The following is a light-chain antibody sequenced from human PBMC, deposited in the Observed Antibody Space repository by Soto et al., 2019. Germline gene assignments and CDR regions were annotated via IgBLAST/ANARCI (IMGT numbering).Light chain of an antibody. CDR2: EVS. CDR3: SSHTLSNTQV. CDR1: SSDIGRFNY. V-gene: IGLV2-14*01. J-gene: IGLJ3*02. Sequence: QSALTQPASVSGSPGQSITISCTGTSSDIGRFNYLSWYQQPPGKVPTLMIYEVSNRPSAVSNRFSGSKSGNTASLTISGLQAEDEADYYCSSHTLSNTQVFGGGTKLTVL.